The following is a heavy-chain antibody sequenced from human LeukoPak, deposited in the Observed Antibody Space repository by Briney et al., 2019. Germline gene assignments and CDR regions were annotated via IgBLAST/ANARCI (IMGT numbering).Heavy chain of an antibody. CDR1: GGSFSGYY. CDR2: INHSGST. CDR3: ARELRYFDWLFAFDI. V-gene: IGHV4-34*01. D-gene: IGHD3-9*01. Sequence: SETLSLTCAVYGGSFSGYYWSWIRQPPGKGLEWIGEINHSGSTNYNPSLKSRVTISVDTSKNQFSLKLSSVTAADTAVYYCARELRYFDWLFAFDIWGQGTMVTVSS. J-gene: IGHJ3*02.